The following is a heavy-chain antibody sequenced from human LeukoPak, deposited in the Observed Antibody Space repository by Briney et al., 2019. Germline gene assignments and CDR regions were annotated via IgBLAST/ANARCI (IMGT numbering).Heavy chain of an antibody. Sequence: ASVKVSCKASGYTFTGYYMHWVRQAPGQGLEWMGWINPNSGGTNYAQKFQGWVTMTRDTSISTAYMELSRLRSDDTAVYYCARGPGSGYYYGVDYWGQGTLVTVPS. CDR1: GYTFTGYY. CDR2: INPNSGGT. V-gene: IGHV1-2*04. CDR3: ARGPGSGYYYGVDY. D-gene: IGHD3-22*01. J-gene: IGHJ4*02.